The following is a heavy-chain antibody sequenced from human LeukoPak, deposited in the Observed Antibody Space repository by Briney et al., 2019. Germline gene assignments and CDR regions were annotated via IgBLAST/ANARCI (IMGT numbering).Heavy chain of an antibody. CDR2: ISAYNGNT. CDR1: GYTFTSYG. J-gene: IGHJ4*02. V-gene: IGHV1-18*01. D-gene: IGHD3-22*01. CDR3: ARDRRDSSGYSIDY. Sequence: GASVKVSCKASGYTFTSYGISWVRQAPGQGLEWMGWISAYNGNTNYAQKLQGRVTMTTDTSTSTAYMELRSLRSEDTAVYYCARDRRDSSGYSIDYWGQGTLVTVSS.